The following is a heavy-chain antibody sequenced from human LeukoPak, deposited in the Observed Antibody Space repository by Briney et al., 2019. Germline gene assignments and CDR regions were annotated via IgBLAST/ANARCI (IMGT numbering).Heavy chain of an antibody. D-gene: IGHD3-22*01. CDR1: GGSISSYY. Sequence: SETLSLTCTVSGGSISSYYWSWIRQPPGKGLEWIGYIYHSGSTNYNPSLKSRVTISVDTSKNQFSLKLSSVTAADTAVYYCARMDYYDSSGYPLDYWGQGTLVTVSS. CDR2: IYHSGST. V-gene: IGHV4-59*01. CDR3: ARMDYYDSSGYPLDY. J-gene: IGHJ4*02.